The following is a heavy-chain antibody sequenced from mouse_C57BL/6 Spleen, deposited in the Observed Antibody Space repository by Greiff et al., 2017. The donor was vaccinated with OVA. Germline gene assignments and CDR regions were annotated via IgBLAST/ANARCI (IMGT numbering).Heavy chain of an antibody. CDR2: INPSSGYT. CDR3: ARRDSAWFAY. D-gene: IGHD3-3*01. CDR1: GYTFPSYT. J-gene: IGHJ3*01. Sequence: VQLQESGAELARPGASVKMSCKASGYTFPSYTMHWVKQRPGQGLEWIGYINPSSGYTKYNQKFKDKATLTADKSSSTAYMQLSSLTSEDSAVYYCARRDSAWFAYWGQGTLVTVSA. V-gene: IGHV1-4*01.